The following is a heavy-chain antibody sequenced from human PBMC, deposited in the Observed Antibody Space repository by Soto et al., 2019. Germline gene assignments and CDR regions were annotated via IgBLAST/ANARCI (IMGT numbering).Heavy chain of an antibody. V-gene: IGHV3-30*03. CDR2: ISYDGSNK. J-gene: IGHJ4*02. D-gene: IGHD3-22*01. CDR1: GFTFSSYG. CDR3: ARGGDSSGSWPRY. Sequence: QVQLVESVGGVVQPGRSLRLSCAASGFTFSSYGMHWVRQAPGKGLEWVAVISYDGSNKYYADSVKGRFTISRDNSKNTLYLQMNSLRVEDTAVYYCARGGDSSGSWPRYWGQGTLVTVSS.